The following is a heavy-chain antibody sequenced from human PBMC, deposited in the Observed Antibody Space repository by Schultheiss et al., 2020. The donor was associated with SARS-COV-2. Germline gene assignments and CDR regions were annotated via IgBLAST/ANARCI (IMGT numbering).Heavy chain of an antibody. CDR1: GFTFKTYA. CDR2: ISGSGGST. V-gene: IGHV3-23*01. Sequence: GGSLRLSCAASGFTFKTYAMSWVRQAPGKGLEWVSAISGSGGSTYYADSVKGRFTISRDNAKNSLYLQMNSLRAEDTAVYYCARRRYYYDSSGYYYYYYYGMDVWGQGTTVTVSS. D-gene: IGHD3-22*01. J-gene: IGHJ6*02. CDR3: ARRRYYYDSSGYYYYYYYGMDV.